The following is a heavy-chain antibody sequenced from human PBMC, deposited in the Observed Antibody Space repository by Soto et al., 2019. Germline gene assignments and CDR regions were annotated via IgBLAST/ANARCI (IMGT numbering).Heavy chain of an antibody. J-gene: IGHJ4*02. Sequence: QVQLVQSGAEVKKPGSSVKGSCKASGDTFSFYTINWVRQAPGLGLEWMGRVNPIVSMSNYAQKFQGSVTITADKSTKTANLQFSSLRPEDTATYYCAASYGSGYRAFDYWCRGALVSVSS. CDR3: AASYGSGYRAFDY. CDR1: GDTFSFYT. CDR2: VNPIVSMS. D-gene: IGHD3-10*01. V-gene: IGHV1-69*02.